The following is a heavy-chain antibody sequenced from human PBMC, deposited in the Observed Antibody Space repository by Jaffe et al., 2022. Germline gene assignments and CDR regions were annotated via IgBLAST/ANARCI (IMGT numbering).Heavy chain of an antibody. D-gene: IGHD1-1*01. J-gene: IGHJ4*02. V-gene: IGHV1-3*01. CDR3: ARMAGTTSGDGVYYFDY. CDR2: INAGNGNT. CDR1: GYTFTSYA. Sequence: QVQLVQSGAEVKKPGASVKVSCKASGYTFTSYAMHWVRQAPGQRLEWMGWINAGNGNTKYSQKFQGRVTITRDTSASTAYMELSSLRSEDTAVYYCARMAGTTSGDGVYYFDYWGQGTLVTVSS.